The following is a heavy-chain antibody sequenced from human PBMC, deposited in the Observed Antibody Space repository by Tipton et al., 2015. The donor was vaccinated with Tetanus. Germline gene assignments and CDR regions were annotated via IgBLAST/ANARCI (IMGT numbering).Heavy chain of an antibody. CDR3: ASLPQVWFGDLFDY. J-gene: IGHJ4*02. V-gene: IGHV4-4*02. CDR2: VYHNGRT. CDR1: GGSISSINW. Sequence: TLSPTCAVSGGSISSINWWSWVRQPPGKGLEWIGEVYHNGRTNYSPSLESRVTISVDKSKNQFSLRLTSVTAADTAVYYCASLPQVWFGDLFDYWGQGTLVTVSS. D-gene: IGHD3-10*01.